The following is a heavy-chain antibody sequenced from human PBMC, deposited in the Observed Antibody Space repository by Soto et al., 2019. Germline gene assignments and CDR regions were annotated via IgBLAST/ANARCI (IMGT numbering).Heavy chain of an antibody. CDR1: GFTFSDYA. Sequence: RGSLRLSCTASGFTFSDYAMTWVRQAPGKGLEWVAIIYYNGSNRYYGDAVKGRFTISRDNSKSTLYLQMSSLRAEDTAVYYCARAFCTNGVCYYFFDYWGHGTLVTVSS. V-gene: IGHV3-33*08. J-gene: IGHJ4*01. CDR3: ARAFCTNGVCYYFFDY. D-gene: IGHD2-8*01. CDR2: IYYNGSNR.